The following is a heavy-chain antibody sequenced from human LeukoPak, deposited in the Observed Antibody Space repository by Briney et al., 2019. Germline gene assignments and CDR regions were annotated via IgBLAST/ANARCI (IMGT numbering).Heavy chain of an antibody. Sequence: GGSLRLSCAASGFTFSSYWMHWVRHAPGKGLVWVSRINSDGRSTNYAESVKGRFTISRDNAKNTLYPQMNSLRAEDTAVYYFARGAAGFDYWGQGTLVTASS. J-gene: IGHJ4*02. D-gene: IGHD6-13*01. CDR3: ARGAAGFDY. CDR1: GFTFSSYW. V-gene: IGHV3-74*01. CDR2: INSDGRST.